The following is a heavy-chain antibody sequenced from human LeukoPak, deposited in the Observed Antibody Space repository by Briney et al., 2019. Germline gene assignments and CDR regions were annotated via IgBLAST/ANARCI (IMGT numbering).Heavy chain of an antibody. Sequence: GGSLRLSCAASGFTFSSSWMTWVRQAPGKGLEWVANIKQDGSEKYYVDSVKGRFTVSRDNAKNSMYLQMNSLRVDDTAVYYCARPGLYCSGGTCYPFESWGQGTLVTVSS. D-gene: IGHD2-15*01. CDR3: ARPGLYCSGGTCYPFES. CDR1: GFTFSSSW. J-gene: IGHJ4*02. CDR2: IKQDGSEK. V-gene: IGHV3-7*01.